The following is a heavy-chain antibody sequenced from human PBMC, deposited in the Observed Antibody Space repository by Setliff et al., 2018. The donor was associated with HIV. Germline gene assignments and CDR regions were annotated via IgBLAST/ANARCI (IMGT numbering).Heavy chain of an antibody. CDR2: IYYSGST. D-gene: IGHD3-22*01. V-gene: IGHV4-59*11. CDR3: ASRDTSRYFDDY. J-gene: IGHJ4*02. Sequence: PSETLSLTCTVSGGSMNIHYWSWIRQPPGKGLEWIGSIYYSGSTNYNPSLKSRVTISVDTSKNQFSLKLSSVTAADTAVYYCASRDTSRYFDDYWGQGTLVTVPQ. CDR1: GGSMNIHY.